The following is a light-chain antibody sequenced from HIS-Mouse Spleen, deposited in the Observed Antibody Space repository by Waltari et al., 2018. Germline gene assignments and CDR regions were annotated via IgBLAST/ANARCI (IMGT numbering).Light chain of an antibody. V-gene: IGLV3-21*02. CDR2: DDS. J-gene: IGLJ2*01. CDR1: HIRRKS. Sequence: SYVLTQPPSVSVAPGPTARITCGGNHIRRKSLHWYQQKPGQAPVLVVYDDSDRPSGIPERFSGSNSGNTATLTISRVEAGDEADYYCQVWDSSSDHVVFGGGTKLTVL. CDR3: QVWDSSSDHVV.